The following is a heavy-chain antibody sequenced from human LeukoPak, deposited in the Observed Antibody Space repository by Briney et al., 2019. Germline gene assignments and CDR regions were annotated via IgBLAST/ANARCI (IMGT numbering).Heavy chain of an antibody. J-gene: IGHJ4*02. D-gene: IGHD3-10*01. Sequence: GGSLRLSCAASGFTFSSYAMSWVRQAPGKGLEWVSAISGSDGSTYYADSVKGRFTISRDNSKNTLYLQMNSLRAEDTAVYYCAKLVSPSPKYCYGSGLPDYWGQGTQVTVSS. CDR3: AKLVSPSPKYCYGSGLPDY. V-gene: IGHV3-23*01. CDR1: GFTFSSYA. CDR2: ISGSDGST.